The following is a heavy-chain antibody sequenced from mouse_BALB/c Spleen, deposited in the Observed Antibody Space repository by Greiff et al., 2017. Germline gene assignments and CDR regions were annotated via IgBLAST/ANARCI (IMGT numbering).Heavy chain of an antibody. CDR1: GYAFTNYL. Sequence: QVQLKQSGAELVRPGTSVKVSCKASGYAFTNYLIEWVKQRPGQGLEWIGVINPGSGGTNYNEKFKGKATLTADKSSSTAYMQLSSLTSDDSAVYFCARSVLLRYEAWFAYWGQGTLVTVSA. V-gene: IGHV1-54*01. D-gene: IGHD1-1*01. CDR3: ARSVLLRYEAWFAY. CDR2: INPGSGGT. J-gene: IGHJ3*01.